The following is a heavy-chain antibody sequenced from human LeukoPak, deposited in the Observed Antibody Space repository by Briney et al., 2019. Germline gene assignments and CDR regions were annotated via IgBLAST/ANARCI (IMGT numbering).Heavy chain of an antibody. D-gene: IGHD2-15*01. CDR1: GYSISSGYY. J-gene: IGHJ4*02. CDR2: IYHSGST. Sequence: SETLSLTCTVSGYSISSGYYWGCFRQPPGKGLEWIASIYHSGSTYYNPSLKSRVTISVDTSKNQFSLKLSSVTAADTAVYYCARGQYCSGGSCLLDYWGQGTLVTVSS. V-gene: IGHV4-38-2*02. CDR3: ARGQYCSGGSCLLDY.